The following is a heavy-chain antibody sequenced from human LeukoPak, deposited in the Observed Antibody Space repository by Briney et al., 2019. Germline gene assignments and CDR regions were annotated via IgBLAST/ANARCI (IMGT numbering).Heavy chain of an antibody. Sequence: GGSLRLSCAASGFTFSSYSMNWVRQAPGKGLEWVSSISSSSSYIYYADSVKGRFTISRDNAKNSLYLQMNSLRAEDTAVYYCARDRAYGAYLVDYWGQGTLVTVSS. CDR2: ISSSSSYI. CDR3: ARDRAYGAYLVDY. CDR1: GFTFSSYS. D-gene: IGHD4-17*01. J-gene: IGHJ4*02. V-gene: IGHV3-21*01.